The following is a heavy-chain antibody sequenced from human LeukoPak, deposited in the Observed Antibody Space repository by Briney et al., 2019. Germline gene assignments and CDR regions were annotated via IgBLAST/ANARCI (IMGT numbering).Heavy chain of an antibody. V-gene: IGHV4-59*01. Sequence: SETLSLTCTVSGGSISSYYWNWIRQPPGKGLEWIGYIYYSGSTNYNPSLKSRVTISVDTSKNQFSLKLSSVTAADTAVYYCAREGPYSNAFDIWGQGTMVTVSS. D-gene: IGHD6-13*01. CDR3: AREGPYSNAFDI. J-gene: IGHJ3*02. CDR2: IYYSGST. CDR1: GGSISSYY.